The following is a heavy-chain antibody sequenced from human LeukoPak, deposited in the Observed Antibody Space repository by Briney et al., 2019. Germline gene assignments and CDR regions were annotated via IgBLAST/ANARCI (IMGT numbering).Heavy chain of an antibody. D-gene: IGHD3-10*01. Sequence: SETLSLTCTVSGGSVSIGSYYWSWIRQPPGKGLEWIGYIYYSGSTNYNPSLKSRVTISVDTSKNQFSLKLSSVTAADTAVYYCARDLQVRRYYGSGSYYYFDYWGQGTLVTVSS. CDR3: ARDLQVRRYYGSGSYYYFDY. V-gene: IGHV4-61*01. CDR1: GGSVSIGSYY. J-gene: IGHJ4*02. CDR2: IYYSGST.